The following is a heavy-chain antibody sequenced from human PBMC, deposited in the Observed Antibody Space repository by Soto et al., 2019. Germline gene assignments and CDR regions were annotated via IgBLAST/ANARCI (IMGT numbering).Heavy chain of an antibody. V-gene: IGHV4-39*01. CDR1: GGSISSSSYY. CDR3: ARLSDYYYYMDV. Sequence: PSETLSLTCTVSGGSISSSSYYWGWIRQPPGKGLEWIGSIYYSGSTYYNPSLKSRVTISVDTSKNQFSLKLSSVTAADTAVYYCARLSDYYYYMDVWGKGNTVTVSS. CDR2: IYYSGST. J-gene: IGHJ6*03. D-gene: IGHD6-25*01.